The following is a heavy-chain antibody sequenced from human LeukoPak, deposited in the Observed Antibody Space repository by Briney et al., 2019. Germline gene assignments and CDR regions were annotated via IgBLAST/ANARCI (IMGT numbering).Heavy chain of an antibody. CDR1: GFTFSSYA. CDR3: AKDSYRGVMLLDAFDI. J-gene: IGHJ3*02. Sequence: PGGSMRLSCAASGFTFSSYAMSWVRQAPGKGLEWVSAISGSGGSTYYADSVKGRFTISRDNSKNTLYLQMNSLRAEDTAVYYCAKDSYRGVMLLDAFDIWGQGTMVTVSS. V-gene: IGHV3-23*01. D-gene: IGHD3-16*01. CDR2: ISGSGGST.